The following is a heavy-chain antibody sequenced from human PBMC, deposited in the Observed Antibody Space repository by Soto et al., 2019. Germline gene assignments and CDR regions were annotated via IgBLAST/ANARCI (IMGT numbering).Heavy chain of an antibody. CDR3: ARPLYSGYDSMRRGYMDV. Sequence: QVQLVQSGAEVKKPGSSVKVSCKASGGTFSSYTISWVRQAPGQGLEWMGRIIPILGIANYAQKFQGRVTITADKSTSTAYMELSSLRSEDTAVYYCARPLYSGYDSMRRGYMDVWGKGTTVTVSS. CDR2: IIPILGIA. J-gene: IGHJ6*03. V-gene: IGHV1-69*02. CDR1: GGTFSSYT. D-gene: IGHD5-12*01.